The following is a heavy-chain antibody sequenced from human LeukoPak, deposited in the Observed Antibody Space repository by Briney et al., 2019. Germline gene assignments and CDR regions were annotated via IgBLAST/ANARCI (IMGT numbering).Heavy chain of an antibody. CDR1: GYTFTTYY. CDR3: ARQTYCTSTSCHYYYYYMDV. V-gene: IGHV1-46*01. Sequence: ASVKVSCKASGYTFTTYYMHWVRQAPGQGLEWMGIINPSGGSTNYAQKFQGRVTMTRDTSTSTVYMELSSLRSEDTAVYYCARQTYCTSTSCHYYYYYMDVWGKGTMVTIAS. D-gene: IGHD2-2*01. CDR2: INPSGGST. J-gene: IGHJ6*03.